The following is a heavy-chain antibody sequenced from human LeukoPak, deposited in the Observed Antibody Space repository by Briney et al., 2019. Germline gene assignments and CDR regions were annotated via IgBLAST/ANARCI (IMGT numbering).Heavy chain of an antibody. CDR2: ISGSGDST. J-gene: IGHJ5*02. CDR1: GFTFSSYA. Sequence: PGGSLRLSCAASGFTFSSYAMSWVRQTPGKGLEWVSGISGSGDSTHYADSVKGRFAISRDNSKNTLYLQMNSLRAEDTAIYYCAKDPYTSKWYDWFDPWGQGTLVTVSS. CDR3: AKDPYTSKWYDWFDP. D-gene: IGHD6-13*01. V-gene: IGHV3-23*01.